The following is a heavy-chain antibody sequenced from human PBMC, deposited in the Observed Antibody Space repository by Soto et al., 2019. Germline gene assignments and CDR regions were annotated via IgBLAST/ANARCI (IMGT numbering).Heavy chain of an antibody. V-gene: IGHV4-59*04. J-gene: IGHJ6*02. CDR1: VGSISSYS. CDR3: ARHKDCSGGSCNAVGYYYGLDV. Sequence: SETLSLTCTVSVGSISSYSWSWIRQPPGKGLEWIGYIYHSGSTYYNPSLKSRVTISVDRSKNQFSLKLSSVTAADTAVYYCARHKDCSGGSCNAVGYYYGLDVWGQGTTVTVSS. CDR2: IYHSGST. D-gene: IGHD2-15*01.